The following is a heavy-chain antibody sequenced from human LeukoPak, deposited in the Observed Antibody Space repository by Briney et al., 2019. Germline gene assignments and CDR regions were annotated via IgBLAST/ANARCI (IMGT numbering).Heavy chain of an antibody. CDR3: ASHIIAVGAFDI. V-gene: IGHV4-59*08. CDR2: IYYSGST. CDR1: GRSLSSYY. J-gene: IGHJ3*02. D-gene: IGHD6-19*01. Sequence: PSETLSLTCTVSGRSLSSYYWSWIRQPPAKGLDWIGYIYYSGSTNYNPSLKSRVTISVDTSQNQFSLKLSSVTAADTAVYYCASHIIAVGAFDIWGQGTMVTVSS.